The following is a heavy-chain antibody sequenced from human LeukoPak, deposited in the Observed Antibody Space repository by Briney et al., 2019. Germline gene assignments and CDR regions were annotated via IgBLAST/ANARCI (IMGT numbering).Heavy chain of an antibody. D-gene: IGHD3-22*01. CDR3: SSTYYYFSCGYYADY. J-gene: IGHJ4*02. CDR1: GGSISSINW. CDR2: FNHSGTT. V-gene: IGHV4-4*01. Sequence: SETLSLTCAVSGGSISSINWWCWVRQPPGKGLEWIGEFNHSGTTNYNPPHKRRVTIAVAKAKNQFSLTLSSFTAAAAAVYCCSSTYYYFSCGYYADYWGQGNLVTVSS.